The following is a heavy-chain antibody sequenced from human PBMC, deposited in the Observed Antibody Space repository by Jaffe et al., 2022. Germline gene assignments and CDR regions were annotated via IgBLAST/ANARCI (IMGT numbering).Heavy chain of an antibody. J-gene: IGHJ3*02. D-gene: IGHD3-10*01. Sequence: EVQLVESGGGLVQPGRSLRLSCTASGFTFGDYAMSWFRQAPGKGLEWVGFIRSKAYGGTTEYAASVKGRFTISRDDSKSIAYLQMNSLKTEDTAVYYCTRVRMPLWFRELYPEDAFDIWGQGTMVTVSS. CDR3: TRVRMPLWFRELYPEDAFDI. CDR2: IRSKAYGGTT. CDR1: GFTFGDYA. V-gene: IGHV3-49*03.